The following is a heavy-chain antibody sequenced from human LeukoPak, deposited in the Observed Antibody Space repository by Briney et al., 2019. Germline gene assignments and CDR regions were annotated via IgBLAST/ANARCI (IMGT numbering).Heavy chain of an antibody. Sequence: SETLSLTCTVSGGSISSSSYYWGWIRQPPGKGLEWLGTIYYSRDTNYNPSLKSRGTISVDTSKNQFSLKLSSVTAADTAVYYCARHRSSWYYFDYWGQGTLVTVSS. V-gene: IGHV4-39*01. D-gene: IGHD6-13*01. J-gene: IGHJ4*02. CDR2: IYYSRDT. CDR3: ARHRSSWYYFDY. CDR1: GGSISSSSYY.